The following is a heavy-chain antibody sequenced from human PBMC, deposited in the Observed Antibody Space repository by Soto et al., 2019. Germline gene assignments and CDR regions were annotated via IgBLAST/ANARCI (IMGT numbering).Heavy chain of an antibody. CDR1: GGSVSSGSYY. V-gene: IGHV4-61*01. D-gene: IGHD1-26*01. Sequence: SETLSLTCTVSGGSVSSGSYYWSWIRQPPGKGLEWIGYIHYSGSTNYNPSLKSRVTISVDTSKNQFSLKLSSVTAADTAVYYCARDRGSYRYFDYWGQGTLVTVSS. J-gene: IGHJ4*02. CDR3: ARDRGSYRYFDY. CDR2: IHYSGST.